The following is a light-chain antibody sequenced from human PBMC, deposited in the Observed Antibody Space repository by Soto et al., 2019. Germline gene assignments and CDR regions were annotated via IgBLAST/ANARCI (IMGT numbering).Light chain of an antibody. CDR1: SSNIGSNT. Sequence: QSALTQPPSASGTPGQRVTISCSGSSSNIGSNTVNWYQQLPGTAPKLLIYLNDQRPSGVPDRFSGSKSGTSASLAINGLQSEDEADYYCTAWDDSLNGVLFGGGTKVTVL. CDR3: TAWDDSLNGVL. CDR2: LND. J-gene: IGLJ2*01. V-gene: IGLV1-44*01.